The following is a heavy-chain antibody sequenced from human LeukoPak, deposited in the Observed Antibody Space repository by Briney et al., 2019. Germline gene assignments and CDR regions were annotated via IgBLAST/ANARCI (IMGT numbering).Heavy chain of an antibody. D-gene: IGHD2-2*02. J-gene: IGHJ5*02. Sequence: ASVKVSCKASGYTFTSYGISWVRQAPGQGLEWMGWISAYNGNTNYAQKLQGRVTMTTDTSTSTAYMELRSLRSDDTAVYYCACTSGYTAPPTSNWFDPWGQGTLVTVSS. V-gene: IGHV1-18*01. CDR2: ISAYNGNT. CDR3: ACTSGYTAPPTSNWFDP. CDR1: GYTFTSYG.